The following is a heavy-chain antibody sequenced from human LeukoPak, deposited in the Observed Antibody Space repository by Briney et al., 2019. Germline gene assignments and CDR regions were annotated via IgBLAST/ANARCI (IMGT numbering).Heavy chain of an antibody. CDR1: GFTFSTYA. Sequence: GGSLRLSCAASGFTFSTYAMSWVRQAPGKGLEWVGRIKSEAAGGTTDYAAPVKGIFTVSRDDSKNTLYLQMNSLKTEDTAVYYCTTDGYFDSSGYYYPHDYWGQGTLVTVSS. J-gene: IGHJ4*02. D-gene: IGHD3-22*01. V-gene: IGHV3-15*01. CDR3: TTDGYFDSSGYYYPHDY. CDR2: IKSEAAGGTT.